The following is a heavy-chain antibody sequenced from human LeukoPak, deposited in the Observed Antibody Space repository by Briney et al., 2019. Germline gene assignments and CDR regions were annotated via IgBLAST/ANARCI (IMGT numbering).Heavy chain of an antibody. CDR3: ARGLGVSIAARPGWFDP. D-gene: IGHD6-6*01. J-gene: IGHJ5*02. CDR2: INHSGST. CDR1: GGSFSGYY. V-gene: IGHV4-34*01. Sequence: SETLSLTCAVYGGSFSGYYWSWIRQPPGKGLEWIGEINHSGSTNYNPSLKSRVTISVDTSKNQFSLKLSSVTAVDTAVYYCARGLGVSIAARPGWFDPWGQGTLVTVSS.